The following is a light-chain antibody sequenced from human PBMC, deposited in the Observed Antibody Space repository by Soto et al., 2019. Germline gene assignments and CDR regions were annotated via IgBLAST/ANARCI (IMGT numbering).Light chain of an antibody. V-gene: IGLV2-8*01. Sequence: QSALTQPPSASGSPGQSVTISCTGTSSDVGGYNYVSWYQQHPGKAPKLMIYDVSKRPPGVPDRFSGSKSGNTASLTVSGLQAEDEADYFCSSYAGRTVVFGGGTKLTVL. J-gene: IGLJ2*01. CDR3: SSYAGRTVV. CDR2: DVS. CDR1: SSDVGGYNY.